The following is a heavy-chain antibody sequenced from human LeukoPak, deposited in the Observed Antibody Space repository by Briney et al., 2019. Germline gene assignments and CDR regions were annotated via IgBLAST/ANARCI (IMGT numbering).Heavy chain of an antibody. CDR2: ISYDGSNK. V-gene: IGHV3-30-3*01. CDR3: ARASGSLDAFDI. CDR1: GFTFSSYA. Sequence: PGRSLRLSCAASGFTFSSYAMHWVRQAPGMGLEWVAVISYDGSNKYYADSVKGRFTISRDNSKNTLYLQMNSLRAEDTAVYYCARASGSLDAFDIWGQGTMVTVSS. D-gene: IGHD1-26*01. J-gene: IGHJ3*02.